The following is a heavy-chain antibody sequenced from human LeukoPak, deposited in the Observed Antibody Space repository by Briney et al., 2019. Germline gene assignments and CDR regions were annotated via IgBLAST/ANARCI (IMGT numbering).Heavy chain of an antibody. D-gene: IGHD3-22*01. J-gene: IGHJ5*02. CDR2: IYYTGNT. Sequence: PSETLSLTCTVSGGSISSGGYYWTWLRQHPGKGLEWIGYIYYTGNTYYNTSLKSRVTISVDTSKNQFSPKLSSVTAADTAVYYCARRNYFDSSGYVTGFDPWGQGTLVTVSS. V-gene: IGHV4-31*03. CDR1: GGSISSGGYY. CDR3: ARRNYFDSSGYVTGFDP.